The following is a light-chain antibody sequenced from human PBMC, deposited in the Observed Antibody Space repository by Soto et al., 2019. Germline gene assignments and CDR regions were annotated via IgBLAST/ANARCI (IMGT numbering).Light chain of an antibody. Sequence: EIVLTQSPATLSLSPGERATLSCRASQSVSSYLAWYQQKPGQAPRLLIYDASSRATGIPARFSGSGSGTEFTLTISSLKPEDFAVYYCQQRSNWPVTFGQGTRVDIK. V-gene: IGKV3-11*01. CDR3: QQRSNWPVT. CDR2: DAS. J-gene: IGKJ1*01. CDR1: QSVSSY.